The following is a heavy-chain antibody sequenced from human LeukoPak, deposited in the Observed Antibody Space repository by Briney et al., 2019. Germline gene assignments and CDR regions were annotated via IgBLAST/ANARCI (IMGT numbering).Heavy chain of an antibody. CDR2: IYYSGST. J-gene: IGHJ6*02. CDR3: ATIAAAGNYYYYYGMDV. Sequence: SQTLSLTCTVSGGSISSGGYYWGWIRQPPGRGLEWIGSIYYSGSTYYNPSLKSRVTISVDTSKNQFSLKLSSVTAADTAVYYCATIAAAGNYYYYYGMDVWGQGTTVTVSS. D-gene: IGHD6-13*01. CDR1: GGSISSGGYY. V-gene: IGHV4-39*07.